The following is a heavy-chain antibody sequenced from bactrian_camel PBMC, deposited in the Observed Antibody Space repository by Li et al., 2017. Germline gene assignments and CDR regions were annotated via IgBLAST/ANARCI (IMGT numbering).Heavy chain of an antibody. CDR2: SSLLTSIGRA. CDR1: GFGFSRCD. J-gene: IGHJ4*01. V-gene: IGHV3S68*01. Sequence: HVQLVESGGGSVQAGGSLRLSCAASGFGFSRCDMAWYRQGPGKEREFVASSSLLTSIGRAIAYGESVKGRFTISRDTVKSILYLQMDNLTVEDTGMYYCNAACLSAWGQGTQVTVS. CDR3: NAACLSA.